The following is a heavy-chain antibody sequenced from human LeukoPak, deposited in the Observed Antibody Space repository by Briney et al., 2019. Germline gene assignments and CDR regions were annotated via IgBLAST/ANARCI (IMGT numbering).Heavy chain of an antibody. CDR3: ARDVSSTSNWEFDY. D-gene: IGHD1-26*01. CDR2: INANSGGT. V-gene: IGHV1-2*06. J-gene: IGHJ4*02. Sequence: GASVKVSCKTSGYTSADYFIHWVRQAPGQGLEWMGRINANSGGTEYEQKFQGRVTMTRDTSISTAYVEVNWLIPDGTAIYYCARDVSSTSNWEFDYWGQGTLVTVS. CDR1: GYTSADYF.